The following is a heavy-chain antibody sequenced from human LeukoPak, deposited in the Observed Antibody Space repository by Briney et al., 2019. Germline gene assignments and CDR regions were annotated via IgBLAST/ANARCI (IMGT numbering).Heavy chain of an antibody. J-gene: IGHJ6*03. V-gene: IGHV3-23*01. Sequence: GVLRLSCAASGFTFSTYAMRWVRQAPGKGLEWVSAISGSGGSTYYADSVKGRFTISRDNSKNTLYLQMNSLRAEDTAVYYCAKPGSSDIVVVPAAIPYYYYYYYMDVWGKGTTVTVSS. D-gene: IGHD2-2*01. CDR3: AKPGSSDIVVVPAAIPYYYYYYYMDV. CDR1: GFTFSTYA. CDR2: ISGSGGST.